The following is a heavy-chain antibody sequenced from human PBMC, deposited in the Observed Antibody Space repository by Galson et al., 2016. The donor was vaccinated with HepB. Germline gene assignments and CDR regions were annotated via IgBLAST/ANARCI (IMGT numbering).Heavy chain of an antibody. J-gene: IGHJ5*02. CDR3: ARDYVPGA. D-gene: IGHD3-10*01. CDR1: GFTSSSHG. CDR2: IKSSSSNV. V-gene: IGHV3-48*02. Sequence: SMRLSCAACGFTSSSHGMNWIRQAPGKGLEWVSQIKSSSSNVYYADSVKGRFTISRDNAKNSVYLQMNSLRDEDTAVYYCARDYVPGAWGQGGLVTVSS.